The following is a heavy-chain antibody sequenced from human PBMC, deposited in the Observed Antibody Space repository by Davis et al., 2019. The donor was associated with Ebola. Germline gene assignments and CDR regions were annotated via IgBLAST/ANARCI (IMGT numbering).Heavy chain of an antibody. J-gene: IGHJ6*02. CDR1: GFTFSSYW. V-gene: IGHV3-7*01. Sequence: GESLKISCAASGFTFSSYWMSWVRQAPGKGLEWVANIKQDGSEKYYVDSVKGRFTISRDNAKNSLYLQMNSLRAEDTAVYYCASNPLFRHYGMDVWGQGTTVTVSS. CDR3: ASNPLFRHYGMDV. CDR2: IKQDGSEK.